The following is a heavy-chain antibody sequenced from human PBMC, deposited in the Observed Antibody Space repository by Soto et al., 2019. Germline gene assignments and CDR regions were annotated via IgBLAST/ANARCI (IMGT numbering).Heavy chain of an antibody. CDR1: GSRFSNYV. CDR2: IIPIFNST. CDR3: AREGRGKKAGYNGLVSLGY. Sequence: QVQLVQSGAEVKTPGSSLKVSCKVSGSRFSNYVISWVRQAPGHGLEWLGRIIPIFNSTKYAQSFQGRVTITADKATTTASLALSSLRSDDTAVYYCAREGRGKKAGYNGLVSLGYWGPGTLVTVSS. V-gene: IGHV1-69*06. J-gene: IGHJ4*02. D-gene: IGHD2-2*02.